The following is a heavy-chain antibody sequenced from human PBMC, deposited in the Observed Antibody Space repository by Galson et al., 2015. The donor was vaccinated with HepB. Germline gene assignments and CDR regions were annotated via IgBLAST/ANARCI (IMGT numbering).Heavy chain of an antibody. J-gene: IGHJ4*02. CDR3: AKGGDLEAVAGTLDY. Sequence: SLRLSCAASGFTFDDYTMHWARQAPGKGLEWVSLISWDGGSTYYADSVKGRFTISRDNSKNSLYLQMNSLRTEDTALYYCAKGGDLEAVAGTLDYWCQGTLVTVSS. CDR1: GFTFDDYT. D-gene: IGHD6-19*01. CDR2: ISWDGGST. V-gene: IGHV3-43*01.